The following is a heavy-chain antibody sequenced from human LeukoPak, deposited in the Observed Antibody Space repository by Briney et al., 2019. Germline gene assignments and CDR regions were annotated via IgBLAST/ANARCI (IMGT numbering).Heavy chain of an antibody. J-gene: IGHJ4*02. CDR3: ARATYYYDSSGYYYPLDY. D-gene: IGHD3-22*01. Sequence: SETLSLTCTVSGVSISSSGYYWGWIRQPPGKGLEWIGSVDYTGITSHSPSLKSRVTISVDTSKNQFSLKVSSVSAADTGVYYCARATYYYDSSGYYYPLDYWGQGALVTVSS. V-gene: IGHV4-39*01. CDR1: GVSISSSGYY. CDR2: VDYTGIT.